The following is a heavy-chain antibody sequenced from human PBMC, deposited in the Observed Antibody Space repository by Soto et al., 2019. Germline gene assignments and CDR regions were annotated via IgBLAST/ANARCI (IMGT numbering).Heavy chain of an antibody. CDR2: IYYSGST. D-gene: IGHD3-22*01. J-gene: IGHJ5*02. V-gene: IGHV4-39*01. Sequence: QLQLQESGPGLVKPSETLSLTCTVSGASISSNDYYWDWIRQPPGKGLEWIGSIYYSGSTYYNPSLKSRVTISVDTSKKRFSLKLNSVTAADTAVYYCTRQPDRQEKVNWFDPWGQGTLVTVSS. CDR1: GASISSNDYY. CDR3: TRQPDRQEKVNWFDP.